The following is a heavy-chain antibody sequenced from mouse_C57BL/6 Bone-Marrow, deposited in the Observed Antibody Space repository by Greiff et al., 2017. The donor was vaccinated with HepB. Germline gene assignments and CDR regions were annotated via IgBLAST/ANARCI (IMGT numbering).Heavy chain of an antibody. D-gene: IGHD2-1*01. Sequence: SGPELVKPGASVKISCKASGYTFTDYYINWVKQRPGQGLEWIGWIFPGSGSTYYNEKFKGKATLTVDKSSSTAYMLLSSLTSEDSAVYFCARDYYYGNTSRDAMDYWGQGTSVTVSS. CDR1: GYTFTDYY. CDR2: IFPGSGST. J-gene: IGHJ4*01. V-gene: IGHV1-75*01. CDR3: ARDYYYGNTSRDAMDY.